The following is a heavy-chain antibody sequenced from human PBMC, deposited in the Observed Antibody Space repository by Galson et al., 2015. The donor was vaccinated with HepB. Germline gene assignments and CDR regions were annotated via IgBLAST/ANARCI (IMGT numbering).Heavy chain of an antibody. CDR2: IYYRGTT. V-gene: IGHV4-59*08. CDR1: GGSTTGYY. Sequence: SETLSLTCTVSGGSTTGYYWTWIRQPPGKGLEWIGNIYYRGTTNYNPSLKSRVTMSLDTSKNQFSLKLTSVTAADTAVYYCARQAYSFSYRSPNPHNSLDYWGQGALVTVSS. D-gene: IGHD5-18*01. J-gene: IGHJ4*02. CDR3: ARQAYSFSYRSPNPHNSLDY.